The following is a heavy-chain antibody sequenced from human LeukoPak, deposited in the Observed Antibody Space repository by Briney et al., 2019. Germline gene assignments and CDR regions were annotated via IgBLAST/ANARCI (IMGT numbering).Heavy chain of an antibody. CDR2: ISGSGGST. V-gene: IGHV3-23*01. J-gene: IGHJ4*02. Sequence: GGSLRLSCAASGFTFSSYGMSWVRQAPGKGLEWVSVISGSGGSTYYADSVKGRFTISRDNSKNTVYLQVNSLRAEDTAVYYCAKDSDSSGPIGPSYFDYWGQGTLVTVSS. D-gene: IGHD3-22*01. CDR3: AKDSDSSGPIGPSYFDY. CDR1: GFTFSSYG.